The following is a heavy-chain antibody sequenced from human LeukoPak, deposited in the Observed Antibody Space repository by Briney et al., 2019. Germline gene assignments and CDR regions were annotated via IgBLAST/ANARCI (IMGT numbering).Heavy chain of an antibody. J-gene: IGHJ5*02. CDR1: GGSVSSGDYY. CDR3: ARDQYYYDSSGYPRPSNWFDP. Sequence: SQSLSLACTVSGGSVSSGDYYWSWLRQPPGKGLEWIGSIYYSGSTYYNPSLKSRVTISVDTSKKQFSLNLSSVTAADTAVYYCARDQYYYDSSGYPRPSNWFDPWGQGTLVTVSS. CDR2: IYYSGST. V-gene: IGHV4-30-4*01. D-gene: IGHD3-22*01.